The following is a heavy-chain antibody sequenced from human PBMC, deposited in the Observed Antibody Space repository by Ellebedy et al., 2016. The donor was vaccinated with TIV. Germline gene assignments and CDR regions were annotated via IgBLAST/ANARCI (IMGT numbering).Heavy chain of an antibody. CDR2: IIPIFGTA. J-gene: IGHJ4*02. D-gene: IGHD3-10*01. Sequence: SVKVSXXASGGTFSSYAISWVRQAPGQGLEWMGGIIPIFGTANYAQKFQGRVTITADKSTSTAYMELSSLRSEDTAVYYCARDQKRGGYYFDYWGQGTLVTVSS. V-gene: IGHV1-69*06. CDR1: GGTFSSYA. CDR3: ARDQKRGGYYFDY.